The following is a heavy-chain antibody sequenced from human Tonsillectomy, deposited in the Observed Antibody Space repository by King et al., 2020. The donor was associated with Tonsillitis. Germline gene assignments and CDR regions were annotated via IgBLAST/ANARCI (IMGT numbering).Heavy chain of an antibody. D-gene: IGHD5-12*01. CDR3: AIDFAGGYDICGIFYAFDI. CDR2: INPNSGGT. CDR1: GYTFTGYY. Sequence: QLVQSGAEVKKPGASVKVSCKASGYTFTGYYMHWVRQAPGQGLEWMGWINPNSGGTHFAQKFQGRVTITGDKSISTAYMELSRLRSDDTAVYYCAIDFAGGYDICGIFYAFDIWGQGTMVTVSS. J-gene: IGHJ3*02. V-gene: IGHV1-2*02.